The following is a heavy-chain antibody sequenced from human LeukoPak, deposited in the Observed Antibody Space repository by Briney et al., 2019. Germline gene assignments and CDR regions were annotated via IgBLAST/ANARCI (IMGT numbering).Heavy chain of an antibody. CDR1: EFTFSDDW. Sequence: GGSLGLSCAASEFTFSDDWMSWVRQAPGKGLEWVGRIKSKTDGGTTDYAAPVKGRFTISRDDSKNLLYLQMKSPKTDDTGVYYCSTGAFWGQGTLVTVSS. J-gene: IGHJ4*02. V-gene: IGHV3-15*01. CDR2: IKSKTDGGTT. CDR3: STGAF.